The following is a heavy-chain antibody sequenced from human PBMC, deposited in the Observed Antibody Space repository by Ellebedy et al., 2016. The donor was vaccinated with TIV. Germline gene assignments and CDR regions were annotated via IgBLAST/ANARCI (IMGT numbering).Heavy chain of an antibody. CDR1: GGSSSVYY. CDR2: IKPSGST. Sequence: MPSETLSPTCAVYGGSSSVYYWTWIRQPPGNGLEWIGQIKPSGSTNYNPSLKSRVTISGDTSKNQFSLKLTSVTAADTAVYYCATLENDNWGQGTMVTVSS. CDR3: ATLENDN. D-gene: IGHD3-3*01. J-gene: IGHJ3*02. V-gene: IGHV4-34*01.